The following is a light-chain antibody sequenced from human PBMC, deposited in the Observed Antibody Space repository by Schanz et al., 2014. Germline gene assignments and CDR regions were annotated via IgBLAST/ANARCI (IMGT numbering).Light chain of an antibody. CDR3: QSYDSSLSGVV. CDR2: DVS. CDR1: SSDVGGYNY. J-gene: IGLJ2*01. Sequence: QSALTQPRSLSGSPGQSVTISCTGTSSDVGGYNYVSWYQQHPGKVPKLMIYDVSKRPSGVPDRFSGSKSGTSASLAISGLQAEDEADYYCQSYDSSLSGVVFGGGTKLTVL. V-gene: IGLV2-11*01.